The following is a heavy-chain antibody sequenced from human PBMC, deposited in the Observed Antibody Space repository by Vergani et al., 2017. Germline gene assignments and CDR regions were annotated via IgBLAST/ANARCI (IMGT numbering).Heavy chain of an antibody. CDR3: STYNVGASFS. Sequence: EVQVVESGGGLLKPGDRLRLSCTVSGLNFNEAWMPWVRQAPGEGLEWLGRIISKKDGGTGDYYPHVRGALNISSDDSKNTIDLDINSLRTGDTGIYYCSTYNVGASFSWGPGTLVTVSS. CDR2: IISKKDGGTG. D-gene: IGHD5-24*01. J-gene: IGHJ4*02. CDR1: GLNFNEAW. V-gene: IGHV3-15*01.